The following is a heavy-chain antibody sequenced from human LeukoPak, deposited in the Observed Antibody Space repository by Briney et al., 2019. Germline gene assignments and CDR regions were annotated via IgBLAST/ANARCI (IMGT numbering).Heavy chain of an antibody. CDR2: INHSGST. D-gene: IGHD5-18*01. CDR3: ARGRSGYSYGPRFDY. CDR1: GGSFSGYY. V-gene: IGHV4-34*01. Sequence: SETLSLTCAVYGGSFSGYYWSWIRQPPGKGLEWIGKINHSGSTNYNPSLKSRVTISVDTSKNQFSLKLSSVTAADTAVYYCARGRSGYSYGPRFDYWGQGTLVTVSS. J-gene: IGHJ4*02.